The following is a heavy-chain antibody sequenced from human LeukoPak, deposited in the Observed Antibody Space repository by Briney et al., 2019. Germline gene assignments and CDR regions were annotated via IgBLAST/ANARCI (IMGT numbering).Heavy chain of an antibody. CDR2: IKSKTDGGTT. CDR3: TTERVGATSSYYFDY. J-gene: IGHJ4*02. V-gene: IGHV3-15*01. Sequence: GGSLRLSCAASGFTFDDYGMSWVRQAPGKGLEWVGRIKSKTDGGTTDYAAPVKGRFTISRDDSKNTLYLQMNSLKTEDTAVYYCTTERVGATSSYYFDYWGQGTLVTVSS. D-gene: IGHD1-26*01. CDR1: GFTFDDYG.